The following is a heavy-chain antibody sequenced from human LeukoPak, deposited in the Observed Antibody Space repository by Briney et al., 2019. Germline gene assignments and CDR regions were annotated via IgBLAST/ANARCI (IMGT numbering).Heavy chain of an antibody. CDR3: ASEAYYDILTGYSSWFDP. V-gene: IGHV1-2*02. CDR2: INPNSGGT. CDR1: GYTFTGYY. Sequence: GASVKVSCKASGYTFTGYYMHWVRQAPGQGLEWMGWINPNSGGTNYAQKFQGRVTMTRDTSISTAYMELSRLRSDDTAVYYCASEAYYDILTGYSSWFDPWGQGTLVTVSS. J-gene: IGHJ5*02. D-gene: IGHD3-9*01.